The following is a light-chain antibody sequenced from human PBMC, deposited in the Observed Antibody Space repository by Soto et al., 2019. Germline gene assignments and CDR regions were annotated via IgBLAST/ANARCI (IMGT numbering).Light chain of an antibody. CDR2: GAS. V-gene: IGKV3-20*01. CDR3: ELYGSSPRFT. J-gene: IGKJ3*01. Sequence: EILLTQSPGTLSLSRVERATLACRASQSVSSNYVAWYQQKPGQAPRLLIHGASTRASGIPDRFSGSGSGADFTLTISRLEPEDFAVHYCELYGSSPRFTLGPGTRVDIK. CDR1: QSVSSNY.